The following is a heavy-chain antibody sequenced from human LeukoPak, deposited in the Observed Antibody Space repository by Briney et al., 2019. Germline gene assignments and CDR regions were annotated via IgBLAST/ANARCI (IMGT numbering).Heavy chain of an antibody. D-gene: IGHD3-22*01. V-gene: IGHV1-18*01. Sequence: ASVKVSCKASGYTFTSYGISWVRQAPGQGLEGMGWISAYNGNTNYAQKLQGRVTMTTDTSTSTAYMELRSLRSDDTAVYYCAREAVPQVYYDSSGYYIDPWGQGTLVTVSS. J-gene: IGHJ5*02. CDR3: AREAVPQVYYDSSGYYIDP. CDR1: GYTFTSYG. CDR2: ISAYNGNT.